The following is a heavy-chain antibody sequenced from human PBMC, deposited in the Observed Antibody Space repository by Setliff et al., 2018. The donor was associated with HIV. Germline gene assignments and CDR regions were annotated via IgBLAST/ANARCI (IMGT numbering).Heavy chain of an antibody. CDR3: ALANIVSTARWNH. J-gene: IGHJ5*02. CDR2: INYSNGDT. CDR1: GYLFSGYY. V-gene: IGHV1-2*02. D-gene: IGHD3-16*02. Sequence: GASVKVSCKTSGYLFSGYYLHWLRRAPGQGLEWMGWINYSNGDTKYAENFQGRVTMTRDTSTSTVYMDLNRLTYDDTAAYYCALANIVSTARWNHWGRGTLVTVSS.